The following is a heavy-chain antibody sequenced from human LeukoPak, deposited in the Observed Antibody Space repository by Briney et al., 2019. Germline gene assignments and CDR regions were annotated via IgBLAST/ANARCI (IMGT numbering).Heavy chain of an antibody. D-gene: IGHD3-10*01. CDR1: GFTVSSNY. V-gene: IGHV3-66*01. CDR2: IYSGGST. Sequence: GGSLRLSCAASGFTVSSNYMSWVRQAPGKGLEWVSVIYSGGSTYYADSVKGRFTISRDNSKNTLYLQMNSLRAEDTAVYYCARGTGGYYGSGSYYYFDYWGQGTLVTVSS. CDR3: ARGTGGYYGSGSYYYFDY. J-gene: IGHJ4*02.